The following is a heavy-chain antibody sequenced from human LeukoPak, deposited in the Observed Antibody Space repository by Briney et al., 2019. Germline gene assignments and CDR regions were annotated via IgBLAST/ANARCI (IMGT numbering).Heavy chain of an antibody. J-gene: IGHJ3*02. D-gene: IGHD7-27*01. CDR1: GGSISSSSYY. CDR3: ARLRWGTGGAFDI. V-gene: IGHV4-39*01. CDR2: IYYSGST. Sequence: SETLSLTCTVSGGSISSSSYYWGWIRQPPGKGLEWLGSIYYSGSTCYNPSLKSRVTISVDTSKNQFSLKLSSVTAADTAVYYCARLRWGTGGAFDIWGQGTMVTVSS.